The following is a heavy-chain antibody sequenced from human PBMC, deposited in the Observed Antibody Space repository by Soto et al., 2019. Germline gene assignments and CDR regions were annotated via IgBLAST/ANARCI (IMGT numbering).Heavy chain of an antibody. J-gene: IGHJ4*02. CDR3: AKDRQPDGFWPFDH. CDR1: GFPFSTYA. D-gene: IGHD3-3*01. V-gene: IGHV3-23*05. Sequence: EVQLVESGGGLVQPGGSLRLSCVASGFPFSTYAMSWVRQDPGKGLEWVSGLYGNGNGISYADSVKGRFTISRDNSKSTLYLQMNSLRSDDTAMYYCAKDRQPDGFWPFDHWGRGTLIIVSS. CDR2: LYGNGNGI.